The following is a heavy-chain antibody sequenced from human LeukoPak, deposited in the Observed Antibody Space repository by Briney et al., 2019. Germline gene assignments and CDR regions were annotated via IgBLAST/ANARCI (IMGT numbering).Heavy chain of an antibody. J-gene: IGHJ4*02. CDR1: GFTFSSYG. Sequence: GGSLRLSCAASGFTFSSYGMHWVRQAPGKGLEWVAFIRYDGSNKYYADSVKGRFTISRDNSKNTLYLQMNSLRAEDTAVYYCARELPTGTDYFDYWGQGTLVTVSS. CDR3: ARELPTGTDYFDY. V-gene: IGHV3-30*02. D-gene: IGHD3-10*01. CDR2: IRYDGSNK.